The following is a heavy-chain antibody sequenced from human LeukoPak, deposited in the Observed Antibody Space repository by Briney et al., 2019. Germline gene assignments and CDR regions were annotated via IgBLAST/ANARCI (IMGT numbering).Heavy chain of an antibody. D-gene: IGHD5-12*01. Sequence: SETLSLTCTVSGGSISSYYWSWIRQPPGKGLEWIGYIYYSGSTNYNPSLKSRVTISVDTSKNQFSLKLSSVTAADTAVYYCVRRVATIGGYFDYWGQGTLVTVSS. V-gene: IGHV4-59*01. J-gene: IGHJ4*02. CDR3: VRRVATIGGYFDY. CDR2: IYYSGST. CDR1: GGSISSYY.